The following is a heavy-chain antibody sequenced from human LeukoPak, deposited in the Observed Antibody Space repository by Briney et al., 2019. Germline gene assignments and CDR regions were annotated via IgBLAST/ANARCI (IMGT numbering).Heavy chain of an antibody. CDR3: AKEGSGSYPELAY. CDR1: GFSLDDYT. V-gene: IGHV3-43*01. D-gene: IGHD1-26*01. J-gene: IGHJ4*02. CDR2: IGWDSTNK. Sequence: GESLRLSCAASGFSLDDYTMHWVRQAPGKGLEWVSLIGWDSTNKWYADSVKGRFTISRDNSKNSLDLQMNSLRTEDTALYYCAKEGSGSYPELAYWGQGTLVTVSS.